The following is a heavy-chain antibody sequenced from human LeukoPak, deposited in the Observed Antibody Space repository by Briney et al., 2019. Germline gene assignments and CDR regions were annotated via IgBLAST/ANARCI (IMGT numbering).Heavy chain of an antibody. Sequence: GGSLRLSCAASGFTVSSNYMSWVRQAPGKGLEWVSVIYSGGSTYYADSVKGRFTISRDNSKNTLYLQMNSLRAEDTAVYYCARDGFWSGFDAFDIWGQGTMVTVSS. CDR1: GFTVSSNY. D-gene: IGHD3-3*01. V-gene: IGHV3-53*01. J-gene: IGHJ3*02. CDR2: IYSGGST. CDR3: ARDGFWSGFDAFDI.